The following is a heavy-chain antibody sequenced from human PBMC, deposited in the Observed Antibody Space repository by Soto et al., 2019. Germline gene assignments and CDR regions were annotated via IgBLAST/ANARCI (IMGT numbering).Heavy chain of an antibody. D-gene: IGHD3-3*01. CDR2: ISYDGSNK. CDR3: ARDKYPDVLRFLEWSPRYYGMDV. V-gene: IGHV3-30-3*01. J-gene: IGHJ6*02. Sequence: QVQLVESGGGVVQPGRSLRLSCAASGFTFSSYAMHWVRQAPGKGLEWVAVISYDGSNKYYADSVKGRFTISRDNSKNTLYLQMNRLRAEDTAVYYCARDKYPDVLRFLEWSPRYYGMDVWGQGTTVTVSS. CDR1: GFTFSSYA.